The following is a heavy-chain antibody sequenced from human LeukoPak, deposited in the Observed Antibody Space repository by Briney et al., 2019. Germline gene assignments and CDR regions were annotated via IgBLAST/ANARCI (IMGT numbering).Heavy chain of an antibody. CDR3: AKDSLLLRGPLLIYFFDF. D-gene: IGHD3-10*01. Sequence: GGSLRLSCTASGFTFSGSAMHWVRQASGKGLEWVGRIRSKANSYATVYAASVKGRFTISRDNSKNTLYLQMNSLRAEDTATYYCAKDSLLLRGPLLIYFFDFWGQGTLVTVSS. J-gene: IGHJ4*02. CDR2: IRSKANSYAT. CDR1: GFTFSGSA. V-gene: IGHV3-73*01.